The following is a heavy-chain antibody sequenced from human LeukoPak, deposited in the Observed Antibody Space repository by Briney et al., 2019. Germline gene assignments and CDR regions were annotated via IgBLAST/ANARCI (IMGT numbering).Heavy chain of an antibody. CDR3: ARGHDILTGSPFDY. V-gene: IGHV4-61*08. CDR1: GDSISSGAYY. J-gene: IGHJ4*02. D-gene: IGHD3-9*01. Sequence: SETLSLTCSVSGDSISSGAYYWSWIRQPPGKGLEWIGHIYFSGSTNYNASLQSRVTISVDTSENQFSLNLKSVTAADTAVYYCARGHDILTGSPFDYWGQGTLVTVSS. CDR2: IYFSGST.